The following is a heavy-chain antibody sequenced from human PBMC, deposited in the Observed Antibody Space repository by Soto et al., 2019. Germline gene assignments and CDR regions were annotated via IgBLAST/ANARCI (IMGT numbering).Heavy chain of an antibody. CDR2: ISGSGTGT. Sequence: GGSLRLSCAASGFTFSSYAMSWVRQTPGKGLEWVSAISGSGTGTYYADSVKGRFTISRDNSKNTLYLQMNSLRAEDTAVYYCAKDVEYSYGYGGVDYWGQGTLVTVSS. CDR1: GFTFSSYA. CDR3: AKDVEYSYGYGGVDY. D-gene: IGHD5-18*01. J-gene: IGHJ4*02. V-gene: IGHV3-23*01.